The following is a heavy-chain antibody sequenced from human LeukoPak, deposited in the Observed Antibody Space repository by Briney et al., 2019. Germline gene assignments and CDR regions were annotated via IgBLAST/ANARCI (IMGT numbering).Heavy chain of an antibody. J-gene: IGHJ4*02. CDR1: GFTVSSNF. CDR2: IYSGGST. D-gene: IGHD3-16*01. Sequence: GGSLRLSCAASGFTVSSNFMSWVRKAPGKGLEWVSIIYSGGSTSYADSVKGRFTISRDNSKNTLYLQMNSLRAEDTAVYYCASPSGSRGVFLDYWGRGTLVTVSS. V-gene: IGHV3-53*01. CDR3: ASPSGSRGVFLDY.